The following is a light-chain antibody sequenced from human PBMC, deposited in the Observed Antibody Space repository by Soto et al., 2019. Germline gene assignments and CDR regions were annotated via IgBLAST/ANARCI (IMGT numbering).Light chain of an antibody. CDR2: GAS. CDR1: QSVSSN. J-gene: IGKJ3*01. V-gene: IGKV3-15*01. Sequence: EIVMTQSPATLSVSPGERATLSCRASQSVSSNLAWYQQKPGQAPRLLIYGASTRATGITARFSGSGSVTEFTRTMSKLQSGDCEVYYCQKNNNWPLTFGTGTKVDIK. CDR3: QKNNNWPLT.